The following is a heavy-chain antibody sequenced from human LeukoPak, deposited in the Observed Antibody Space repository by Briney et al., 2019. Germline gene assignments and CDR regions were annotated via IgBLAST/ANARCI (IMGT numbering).Heavy chain of an antibody. J-gene: IGHJ6*03. CDR2: IYHSGST. Sequence: PSETLSLTCTVSGGSISSGGYYWSWIRQPPGKGLEWIGYIYHSGSTYYNPSLKSRVTISVDRSKNQFSLKLSSVTAADTAVYYCAREPIYTAMVPPRVYYMDVWGKGTTVTVSS. D-gene: IGHD5-18*01. CDR3: AREPIYTAMVPPRVYYMDV. V-gene: IGHV4-30-2*01. CDR1: GGSISSGGYY.